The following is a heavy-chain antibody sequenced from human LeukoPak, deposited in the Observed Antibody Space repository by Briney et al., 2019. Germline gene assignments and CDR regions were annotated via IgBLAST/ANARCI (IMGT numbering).Heavy chain of an antibody. Sequence: SETLSLTCTVSGGSISSYYWSWIRQPAGKGLEWIGRIYTSGSTNYNPSLKSRVTMSVDTSKNQFSLKLSSVTAADTAVYYCARATSWSGYHFLLEYWGQGTLVTVSS. CDR3: ARATSWSGYHFLLEY. CDR1: GGSISSYY. J-gene: IGHJ4*02. V-gene: IGHV4-4*07. CDR2: IYTSGST. D-gene: IGHD3-3*01.